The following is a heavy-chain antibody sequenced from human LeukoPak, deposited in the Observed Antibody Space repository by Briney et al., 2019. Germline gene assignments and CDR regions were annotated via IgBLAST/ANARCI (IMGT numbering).Heavy chain of an antibody. J-gene: IGHJ5*02. V-gene: IGHV1-3*01. Sequence: GGSLRLSCAASGFTFTSYAMHWVRQAPGQRLEWMGWINAGNGDTKYTQKFQGRVTITRDTSASTAYMELSSLRSEDTAVYYCARGADFWSHTIWFDPWGQGTLVTVSS. D-gene: IGHD3-3*01. CDR3: ARGADFWSHTIWFDP. CDR1: GFTFTSYA. CDR2: INAGNGDT.